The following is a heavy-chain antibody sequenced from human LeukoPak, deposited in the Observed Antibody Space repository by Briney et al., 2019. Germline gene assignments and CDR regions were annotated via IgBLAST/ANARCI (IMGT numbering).Heavy chain of an antibody. Sequence: GGSLRLSCAASGFTFSSYAMSWVRQAPGKGLEWVANIKQDGSEKYYVDSVKGRFTISRDNAKNSLYLQMNSLRAEDTAVYYCARGRFLEWLACDYWGQGTLVTVSS. CDR1: GFTFSSYA. J-gene: IGHJ4*02. CDR2: IKQDGSEK. CDR3: ARGRFLEWLACDY. D-gene: IGHD3-3*01. V-gene: IGHV3-7*04.